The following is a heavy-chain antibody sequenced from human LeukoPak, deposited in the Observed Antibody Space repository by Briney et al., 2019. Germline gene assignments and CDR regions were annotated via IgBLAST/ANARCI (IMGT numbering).Heavy chain of an antibody. CDR3: VRTEVSSGSEDY. Sequence: SETLSHTCTVSGGSIISSAYYWSWIRQPPGKGLEWIGYIYYSGSTYYNPSLKSRVTISLDTSKNQFSLKLSSVTAADTAVYYCVRTEVSSGSEDYWGQGTLVTVSA. CDR2: IYYSGST. J-gene: IGHJ4*02. CDR1: GGSIISSAYY. V-gene: IGHV4-30-4*08. D-gene: IGHD6-19*01.